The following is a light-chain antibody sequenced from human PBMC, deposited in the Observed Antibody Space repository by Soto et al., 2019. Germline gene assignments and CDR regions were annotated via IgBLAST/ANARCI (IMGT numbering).Light chain of an antibody. V-gene: IGKV3-20*01. CDR3: QQYGSSPT. CDR2: GAS. J-gene: IGKJ1*01. CDR1: QTVTSSY. Sequence: EIVLTQSPGTLSLSPGERATLSCRAIQTVTSSYFAWYQQKPGQAPRLLISGASSRATGIPDRFRGSGSGTDFTLTISRLEPEDFAVYSCQQYGSSPTFGQGTKVDIK.